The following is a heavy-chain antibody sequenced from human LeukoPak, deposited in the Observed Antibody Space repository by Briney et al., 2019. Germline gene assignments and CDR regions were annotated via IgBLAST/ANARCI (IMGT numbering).Heavy chain of an antibody. J-gene: IGHJ1*01. CDR3: AYYRSAAGGYYSGLEH. D-gene: IGHD3-22*01. V-gene: IGHV3-23*01. CDR2: TSGSGDIR. CDR1: GFTFSKYA. Sequence: PGGSLRLSCATSGFTFSKYAMTWVRQAPGKGLEWVSRTSGSGDIRLYADSVKGRFTISRGNSENTLYLHMNSLRAEDTAVYYCAYYRSAAGGYYSGLEHWGQGTLVAVSS.